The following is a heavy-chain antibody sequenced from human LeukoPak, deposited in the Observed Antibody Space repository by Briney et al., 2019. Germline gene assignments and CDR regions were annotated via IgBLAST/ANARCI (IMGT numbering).Heavy chain of an antibody. J-gene: IGHJ4*02. CDR3: ARGSIAARLGNF. CDR2: IYYSGST. V-gene: IGHV4-39*07. D-gene: IGHD6-6*01. CDR1: GGSISSSSYY. Sequence: SETLSLTCTVSGGSISSSSYYWGWIRQPPGKGLEWIGSIYYSGSTYYNPSLKSRVTMSLDTSKNQFSLKLTSVTAADTAVYYCARGSIAARLGNFWGQGTLVTVS.